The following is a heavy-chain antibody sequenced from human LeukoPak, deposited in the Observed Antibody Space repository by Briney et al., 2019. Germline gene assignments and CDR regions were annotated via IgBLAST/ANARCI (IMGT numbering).Heavy chain of an antibody. V-gene: IGHV3-66*02. D-gene: IGHD1-26*01. J-gene: IGHJ3*02. CDR2: IYSGGST. CDR3: ARDLVESYCCAFDI. CDR1: GFTVSSNY. Sequence: PGGSLRLSCAASGFTVSSNYMSRVRQAPGKGLEWVSVIYSGGSTYYADSVKGRFTISRDNSKNTLYLQMNSLRAEDTAVYYCARDLVESYCCAFDIWGQGTMVTVSS.